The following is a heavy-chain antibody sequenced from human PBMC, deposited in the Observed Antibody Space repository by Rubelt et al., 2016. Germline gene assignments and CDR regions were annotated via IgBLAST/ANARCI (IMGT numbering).Heavy chain of an antibody. D-gene: IGHD7-27*01. CDR3: AREELGIGDAFDI. J-gene: IGHJ3*02. V-gene: IGHV4-59*01. CDR1: GGSISTYY. CDR2: IYYSGST. Sequence: QLQLQESGPGLVKPSETLSLTCTISGGSISTYYWSWIRQPPGKGLEWIGSIYYSGSTSYNPSLRSRVTISVDTTKNQFSLRLSSVTAADTAVYYCAREELGIGDAFDIWGQGTMVTVSS.